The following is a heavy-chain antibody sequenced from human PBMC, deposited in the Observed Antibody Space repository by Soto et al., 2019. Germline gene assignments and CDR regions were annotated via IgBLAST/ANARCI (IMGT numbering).Heavy chain of an antibody. Sequence: QLQLQESGPGLVKPSETLSLTCTVSGGSISSSSYYWGWIRQPPGKGLEWIGSIYYSGSTYYNPSLKSRVTISVDTSKNQSSLKLSSVTAADTAVYYCARHCPSNDYGDYAEGTTLDYWGQGTLVTVSS. CDR3: ARHCPSNDYGDYAEGTTLDY. CDR1: GGSISSSSYY. V-gene: IGHV4-39*01. J-gene: IGHJ4*02. CDR2: IYYSGST. D-gene: IGHD4-17*01.